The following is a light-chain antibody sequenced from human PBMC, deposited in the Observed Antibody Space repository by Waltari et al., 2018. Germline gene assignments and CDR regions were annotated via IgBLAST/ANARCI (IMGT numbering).Light chain of an antibody. Sequence: VMTPSPASLPPSLLEQPTFICNWTHRILYRSNGNNYLDWYHQKPGQPPKLLIYWASNRESGVPDRFSGSGSGTDFTLTISRVQAEDVAVYYCMQYSTTPRTFGRGTKVEIK. V-gene: IGKV4-1*01. CDR1: HRILYRSNGNNY. CDR3: MQYSTTPRT. J-gene: IGKJ1*01. CDR2: WAS.